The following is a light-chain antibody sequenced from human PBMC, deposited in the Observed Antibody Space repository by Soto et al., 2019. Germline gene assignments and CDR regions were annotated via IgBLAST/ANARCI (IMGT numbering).Light chain of an antibody. CDR2: APS. CDR1: QSVSSD. Sequence: EIVMTQSPATLSVSPGERATVSCRASQSVSSDLAWYQQKPGQTPSLLIYAPSTRATGIPARFSGRGSGTEFTLTISSLQSEDFAVYYCQQYRSWPRTFGQGTKVEI. V-gene: IGKV3-15*01. CDR3: QQYRSWPRT. J-gene: IGKJ1*01.